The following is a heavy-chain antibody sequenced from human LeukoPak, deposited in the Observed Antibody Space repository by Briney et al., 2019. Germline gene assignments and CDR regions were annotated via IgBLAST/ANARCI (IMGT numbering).Heavy chain of an antibody. CDR1: GFSLSSYG. D-gene: IGHD2-2*01. J-gene: IGHJ4*02. CDR2: VWYEGSNK. CDR3: AKGSSASRPYYFDY. Sequence: PGGSLRLCGAASGFSLSSYGGQRVRQAPVMGLESGAVVWYEGSNKDYADSVKGRFNISRDNFKSTLYVQVNSLRDEDKPVYHWAKGSSASRPYYFDYWGQETLVTVSS. V-gene: IGHV3-33*06.